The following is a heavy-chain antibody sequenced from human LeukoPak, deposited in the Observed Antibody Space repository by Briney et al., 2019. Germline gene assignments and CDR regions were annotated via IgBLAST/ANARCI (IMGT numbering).Heavy chain of an antibody. CDR1: GYTFTSYG. V-gene: IGHV1-18*01. CDR2: ISAYNGNT. J-gene: IGHJ4*02. CDR3: ARAEVLLWFGELLPYYFDY. Sequence: ASVKVSCKASGYTFTSYGISWVRQAPGQGLEWMGWISAYNGNTNYAQKLQGRVTMTTDTSTSTAYMELRSLRSDDTAVYYCARAEVLLWFGELLPYYFDYWGQGTLVTASS. D-gene: IGHD3-10*01.